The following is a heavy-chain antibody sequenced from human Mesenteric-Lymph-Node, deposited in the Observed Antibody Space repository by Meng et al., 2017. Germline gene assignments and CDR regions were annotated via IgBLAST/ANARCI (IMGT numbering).Heavy chain of an antibody. CDR2: ISAYNGNT. CDR1: GYTFTSYG. Sequence: ASVKVSCKASGYTFTSYGISWVRQAPGQGLEWMGWISAYNGNTNYAQKLQGRVTMTTDTSTSTAYMELRSLRSDDTAVYYCAKLEPMIVVLDAFDIWGQGTMVTVS. V-gene: IGHV1-18*01. CDR3: AKLEPMIVVLDAFDI. J-gene: IGHJ3*02. D-gene: IGHD3-22*01.